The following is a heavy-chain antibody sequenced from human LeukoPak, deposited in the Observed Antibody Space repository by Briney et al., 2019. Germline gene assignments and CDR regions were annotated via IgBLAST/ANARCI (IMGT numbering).Heavy chain of an antibody. CDR2: VNDGGDNT. D-gene: IGHD6-19*01. CDR3: AKARGTTGWLPYFDY. J-gene: IGHJ4*02. V-gene: IGHV3-23*01. CDR1: GFTFSSYA. Sequence: GGSLRLSCSAFGFTFSSYAMSWVRQAPGKGLEWVSSVNDGGDNTYYADYLRGRFTVSRDNSRNTLWLQMNSLRAEDTAIYYCAKARGTTGWLPYFDYWGQGALVTVSS.